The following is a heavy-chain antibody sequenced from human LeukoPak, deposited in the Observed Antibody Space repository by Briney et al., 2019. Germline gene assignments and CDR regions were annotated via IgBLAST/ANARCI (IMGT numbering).Heavy chain of an antibody. D-gene: IGHD2-2*01. CDR1: GGSFSGYY. V-gene: IGHV4-34*01. Sequence: SETLSLTCAVYGGSFSGYYWNWIRQPPGKGLEWIGEINHSGSTNYNPSLKSRVTISVDTSKNQFSLKLSSVTAADTAVYYCARSRYCSSTSCYWGHDAFDIWGQGTMVTVSS. J-gene: IGHJ3*02. CDR2: INHSGST. CDR3: ARSRYCSSTSCYWGHDAFDI.